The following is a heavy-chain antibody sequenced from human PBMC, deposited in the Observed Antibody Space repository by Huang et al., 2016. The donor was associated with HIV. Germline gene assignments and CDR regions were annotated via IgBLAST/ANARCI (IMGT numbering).Heavy chain of an antibody. CDR3: ARDHHDFWRGYRRMYFFDH. V-gene: IGHV4-59*11. D-gene: IGHD3-3*01. CDR2: IDYSGST. CDR1: GGSISTHY. J-gene: IGHJ4*02. Sequence: QVQLQESGPGLVKPSETLSLTCTVSGGSISTHYWSWIRQPPGKGLEWIGSIDYSGSTNYSPSRKSRVTILLDTSKNQFSLSVNAVTAADTAMYYCARDHHDFWRGYRRMYFFDHWGQGTLVTVSS.